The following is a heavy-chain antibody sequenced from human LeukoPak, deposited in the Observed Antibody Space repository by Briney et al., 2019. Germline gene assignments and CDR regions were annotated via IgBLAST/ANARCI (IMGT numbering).Heavy chain of an antibody. CDR3: ANRRGTAMLFEY. CDR2: ISGSGDNT. D-gene: IGHD5-18*01. CDR1: GFTFSSYG. Sequence: GGSLRLSCAVSGFTFSSYGMTWVRQAPEKGLEWVSSISGSGDNTYYADSVKGRFTISRDNYKNTLYLQMNSLRVEDTAVYYCANRRGTAMLFEYWGQGTLVTVSS. V-gene: IGHV3-23*01. J-gene: IGHJ1*01.